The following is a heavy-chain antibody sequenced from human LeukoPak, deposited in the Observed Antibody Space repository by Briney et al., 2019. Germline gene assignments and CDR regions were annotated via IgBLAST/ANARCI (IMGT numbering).Heavy chain of an antibody. Sequence: AETLSLTCTVSGVSVSSSSYYWGCIRQPPGKGREWIGSIYYSGSTYYNPSLKSRVTISVDTSKNQFSLKLSSVTAADTAVYYCARSGDLRLEWLFHWGQGTLVTVSS. V-gene: IGHV4-39*01. CDR3: ARSGDLRLEWLFH. J-gene: IGHJ4*02. CDR1: GVSVSSSSYY. CDR2: IYYSGST. D-gene: IGHD3-3*01.